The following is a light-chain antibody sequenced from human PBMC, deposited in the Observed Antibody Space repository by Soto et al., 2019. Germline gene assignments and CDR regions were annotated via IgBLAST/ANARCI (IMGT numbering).Light chain of an antibody. Sequence: EIVMAQSLASVSVTKGERATLSCRASQSVSTNFAWYQQKPGQAPSLLIYGASTRATGIPARFSGSGSGTEFTLTISSLQSEDFAVYFCHQYNIWPRTFGHGTRLEIK. CDR1: QSVSTN. CDR2: GAS. CDR3: HQYNIWPRT. V-gene: IGKV3-15*01. J-gene: IGKJ5*01.